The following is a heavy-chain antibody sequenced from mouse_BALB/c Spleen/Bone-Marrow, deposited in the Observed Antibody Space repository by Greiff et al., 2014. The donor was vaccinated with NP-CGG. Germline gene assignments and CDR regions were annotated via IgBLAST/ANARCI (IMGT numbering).Heavy chain of an antibody. Sequence: VQLQQSGSVLVRPGASVKLSCKASGYTFTNSWIHWAKQRPGQGLEWIGEIHPNSGNTNYNEKFKGKATLTVDTSSSTAYVDLSTLPSEDSSFYYCASPHRSAYYFNYGGQGTTLPVPS. J-gene: IGHJ2*01. CDR1: GYTFTNSW. V-gene: IGHV1S130*01. D-gene: IGHD2-14*01. CDR3: ASPHRSAYYFNY. CDR2: IHPNSGNT.